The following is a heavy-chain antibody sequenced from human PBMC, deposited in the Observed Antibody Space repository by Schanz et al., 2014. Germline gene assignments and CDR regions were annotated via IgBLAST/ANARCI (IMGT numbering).Heavy chain of an antibody. V-gene: IGHV1-69*04. D-gene: IGHD6-6*01. J-gene: IGHJ4*02. Sequence: QVQLVQSGAEVKKPGASVKVSCKASGYTFVSYSMHWVRQAPGQGLEWMGRIIPILGIPNYAQKFQGRVTITADRSTSTAYMELSSLRSEDTAVYYCARDQSPYTNSSDVRYFDYCGQGSLITVSS. CDR2: IIPILGIP. CDR3: ARDQSPYTNSSDVRYFDY. CDR1: GYTFVSYS.